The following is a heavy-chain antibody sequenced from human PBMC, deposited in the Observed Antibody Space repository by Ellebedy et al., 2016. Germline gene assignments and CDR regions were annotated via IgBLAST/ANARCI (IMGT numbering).Heavy chain of an antibody. V-gene: IGHV3-7*01. CDR3: ARGPGSGWYFDY. J-gene: IGHJ4*02. CDR1: GFTFSSYG. Sequence: GESLKISCAASGFTFSSYGMHWVRQAPGKGLEWVANIKQHGSEKDYVDSVKGRFTISRDDAKNSLYLQMNSLRDEDTAVYYCARGPGSGWYFDYWGQGTLVTVSS. D-gene: IGHD6-19*01. CDR2: IKQHGSEK.